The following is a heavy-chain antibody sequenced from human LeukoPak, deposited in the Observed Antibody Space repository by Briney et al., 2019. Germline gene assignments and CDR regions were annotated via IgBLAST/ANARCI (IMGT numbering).Heavy chain of an antibody. CDR2: IIPMFGTA. CDR3: ARDRYYDFWSGSHYFDY. V-gene: IGHV1-69*06. CDR1: GYIFTIYD. Sequence: SVKVSCKASGYIFTIYDINWVRQAPGQGLEWMGVIIPMFGTANYAQKFQGRVTITADKSTTTAYMELSSLRSVDTAMYYCARDRYYDFWSGSHYFDYWGQGTLVTVSS. J-gene: IGHJ4*02. D-gene: IGHD3-3*01.